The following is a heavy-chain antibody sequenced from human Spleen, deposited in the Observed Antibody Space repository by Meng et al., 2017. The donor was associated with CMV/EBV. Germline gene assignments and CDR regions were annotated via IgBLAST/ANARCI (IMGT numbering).Heavy chain of an antibody. J-gene: IGHJ6*02. V-gene: IGHV4-59*01. CDR2: IYYSGST. CDR1: GGSISSYY. Sequence: SETLSLTCTVSGGSISSYYWSWIRQPPGKGLEWIGYIYYSGSTNYNPSLKSRVTISVDTSKNQFSLKLSSVTAADTAVDYCAGGRFGGGGYYGMDVWGQGTTVTVSS. D-gene: IGHD3-10*01. CDR3: AGGRFGGGGYYGMDV.